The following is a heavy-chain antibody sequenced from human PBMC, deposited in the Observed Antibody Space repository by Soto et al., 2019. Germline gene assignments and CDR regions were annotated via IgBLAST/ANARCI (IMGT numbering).Heavy chain of an antibody. CDR1: GFTFISYS. J-gene: IGHJ6*02. Sequence: GGSLRLSCVASGFTFISYSLDWVRQAPGKGLEWLSYISSSSGTIYYADSVKGRFTISRDNAENSLYLQMNSLRDDDTAVYYCAREDPWSANADDMDVWGQGTTVTVSS. CDR2: ISSSSGTI. CDR3: AREDPWSANADDMDV. D-gene: IGHD3-3*01. V-gene: IGHV3-48*02.